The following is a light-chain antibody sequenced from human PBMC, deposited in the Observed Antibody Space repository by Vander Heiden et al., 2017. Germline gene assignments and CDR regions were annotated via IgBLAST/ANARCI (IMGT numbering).Light chain of an antibody. CDR2: YAS. J-gene: IGKJ3*01. CDR1: QSIGSS. CDR3: HQSSSLPHT. Sequence: EIVLTQSPDFHSVTHKDRVTITWRASQSIGSSLHWYQQKTDQSPKLLIKYASQSISGVPSRFSGSGAGTDFTLTINSLEAEDAAAYYCHQSSSLPHTFGPGTKSGYQT. V-gene: IGKV6D-21*02.